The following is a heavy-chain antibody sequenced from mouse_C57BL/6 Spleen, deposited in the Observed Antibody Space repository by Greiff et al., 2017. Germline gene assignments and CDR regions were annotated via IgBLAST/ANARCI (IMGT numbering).Heavy chain of an antibody. D-gene: IGHD2-4*01. CDR3: ARKGIYYDYDGFAY. CDR2: IHPNSGST. V-gene: IGHV1-64*01. Sequence: VQLQQPGAELVKPGASVKLSCKASGYTFTSYWMHWVKQRPGQGLEWIGMIHPNSGSTNYNEKFKSKATLTVDKSSSTAYMQLSSLTSEDSAVXYCARKGIYYDYDGFAYWGQGTLVTVSA. CDR1: GYTFTSYW. J-gene: IGHJ3*01.